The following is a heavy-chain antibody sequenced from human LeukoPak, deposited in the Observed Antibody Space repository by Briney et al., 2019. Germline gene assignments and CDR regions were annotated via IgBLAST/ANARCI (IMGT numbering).Heavy chain of an antibody. CDR2: ISSSSSYI. J-gene: IGHJ4*02. CDR3: ARELEGYCSSTSCYAMLGVDY. V-gene: IGHV3-21*01. CDR1: GFTFSSYS. D-gene: IGHD2-2*01. Sequence: GGSLRLSCAASGFTFSSYSMNWGRQAPGKGLEWVSSISSSSSYIYYADSVKGRFTISRDNAKNSLYLQMNSLRAEDTAVYYCARELEGYCSSTSCYAMLGVDYWGQGTLVTVSS.